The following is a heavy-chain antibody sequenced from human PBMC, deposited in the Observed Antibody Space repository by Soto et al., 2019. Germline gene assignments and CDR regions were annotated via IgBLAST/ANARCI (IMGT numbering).Heavy chain of an antibody. J-gene: IGHJ6*02. CDR2: ISWDSGSI. D-gene: IGHD6-19*01. Sequence: EVQLVESGGGLVQPGRSLRLSCAASGFTFDDYAMHWVRQAPGKGLEWVSRISWDSGSIGYADSVKGRFTISRDNAKNSLYLQMNSLRPEDTALYYCAKDKGQWLAPYYYGMDVWGQGNTVTVSS. CDR1: GFTFDDYA. V-gene: IGHV3-9*01. CDR3: AKDKGQWLAPYYYGMDV.